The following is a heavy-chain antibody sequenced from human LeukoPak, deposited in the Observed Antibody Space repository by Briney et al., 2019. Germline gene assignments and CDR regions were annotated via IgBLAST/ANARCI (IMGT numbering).Heavy chain of an antibody. J-gene: IGHJ5*02. CDR1: GFIFSDYY. Sequence: PGGSLRLSCAASGFIFSDYYMTWIRQAPGKGLEWVSYIGGSGVNTYHANSVEGRFTISRDNAKNSLYLQMNSLRAEDTAVYYCARARNSRDSSGIFDPWGQGILVTVSS. CDR2: IGGSGVNT. V-gene: IGHV3-11*01. D-gene: IGHD3-22*01. CDR3: ARARNSRDSSGIFDP.